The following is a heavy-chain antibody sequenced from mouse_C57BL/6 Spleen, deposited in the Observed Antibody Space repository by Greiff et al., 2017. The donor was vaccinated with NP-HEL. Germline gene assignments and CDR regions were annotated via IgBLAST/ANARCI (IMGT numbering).Heavy chain of an antibody. V-gene: IGHV5-12*01. J-gene: IGHJ3*01. CDR3: ARPLYGYDGAWFAY. CDR1: GFTFSDYY. D-gene: IGHD2-2*01. CDR2: ISNGGGST. Sequence: EVQGVESGGGLVQPGGSLKLSCAASGFTFSDYYMYWVRQTPEKRLEWVAYISNGGGSTYYPDTVKGRFTISRDNAKNTLYLQMSRLKSEDTAMYYCARPLYGYDGAWFAYWGQGTLVTVSA.